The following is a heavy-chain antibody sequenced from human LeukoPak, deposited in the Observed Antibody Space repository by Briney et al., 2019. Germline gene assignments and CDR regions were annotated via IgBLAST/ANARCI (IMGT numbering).Heavy chain of an antibody. CDR1: GGSFSGYY. V-gene: IGHV4-34*01. J-gene: IGHJ4*02. CDR3: ARHYGP. Sequence: PSETLSLTCAVYGGSFSGYYWSWIRQPPGKGLEWIGEISHSGSTNYNPSLKSRVTISVDTSKNQFSLKLSSVTAADTAVYYCARHYGPWGQGTLVTVSS. CDR2: ISHSGST. D-gene: IGHD3-16*01.